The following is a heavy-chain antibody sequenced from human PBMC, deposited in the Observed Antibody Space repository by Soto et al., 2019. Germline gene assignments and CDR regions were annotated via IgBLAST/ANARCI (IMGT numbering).Heavy chain of an antibody. V-gene: IGHV3-30-3*01. CDR1: AFPFSNYT. CDR3: ARGRWRDGYIGYHSYGMDV. Sequence: QVQLVESGGGVVQPGRSLRLSCAASAFPFSNYTMHWVRQAPGKGLEWVAIISHDGINEYYADSVKGRFTISRDNSENTLFLQIKSLRPEDTAVFYCARGRWRDGYIGYHSYGMDVWGQGTTVIVSS. CDR2: ISHDGINE. D-gene: IGHD2-21*01. J-gene: IGHJ6*01.